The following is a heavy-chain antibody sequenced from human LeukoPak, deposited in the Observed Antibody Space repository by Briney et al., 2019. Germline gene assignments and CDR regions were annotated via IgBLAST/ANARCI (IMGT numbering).Heavy chain of an antibody. CDR2: LNPNNGNT. Sequence: ASMKGSRKASGYTFTRYDINWVRQAPGQGLEWMGGLNPNNGNTGYAQKFQGRVTMTKNTSIDTAYMELNSLTSDDTAVYYCARGFYYYGLDVWVQGTTVSVSS. CDR1: GYTFTRYD. V-gene: IGHV1-8*01. J-gene: IGHJ6*01. CDR3: ARGFYYYGLDV.